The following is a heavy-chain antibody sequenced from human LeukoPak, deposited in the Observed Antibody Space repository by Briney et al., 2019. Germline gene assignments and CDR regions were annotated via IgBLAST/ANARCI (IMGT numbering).Heavy chain of an antibody. CDR3: ARAPSEIGGYYPEYFRH. CDR1: GFTFRTYW. CDR2: IKSDGST. V-gene: IGHV3-74*01. Sequence: PAGSLRLSCAASGFTFRTYWMHWVRQAPGKGLVWVSRIKSDGSTNYADSVKGRFTISRDNANNTLSLQMNSLRPEDTGVYYCARAPSEIGGYYPEYFRHWGQGTLVTVSS. D-gene: IGHD3-22*01. J-gene: IGHJ1*01.